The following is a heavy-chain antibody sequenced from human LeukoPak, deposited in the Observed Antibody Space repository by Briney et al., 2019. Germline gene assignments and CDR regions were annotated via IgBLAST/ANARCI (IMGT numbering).Heavy chain of an antibody. CDR2: IIPIFGTA. D-gene: IGHD3-22*01. CDR1: GGTFSSYA. CDR3: APTSNFYDSSGPWGYFDL. Sequence: SVKVSCKASGGTFSSYAISWVRQAPGQGLEWMGRIIPIFGTANYAQKFQGRVTIIADESTNTAHMELSGLRSEDTAVYYCAPTSNFYDSSGPWGYFDLWGRGTLVTVSS. J-gene: IGHJ2*01. V-gene: IGHV1-69*15.